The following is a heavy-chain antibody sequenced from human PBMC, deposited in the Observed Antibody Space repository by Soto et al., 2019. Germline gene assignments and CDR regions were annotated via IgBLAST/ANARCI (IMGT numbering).Heavy chain of an antibody. CDR2: ISSSGSTI. J-gene: IGHJ4*02. CDR1: GFTFSSYE. Sequence: GGSLRLSCAASGFTFSSYEMNWVRQAPGKGLEWVSYISSSGSTIYYADSLKGRFTISRDNAKNSLYLQMNSLRAEDTAVYYCARSYCGGDCFDYWGQGTLVTVSS. D-gene: IGHD2-21*01. CDR3: ARSYCGGDCFDY. V-gene: IGHV3-48*03.